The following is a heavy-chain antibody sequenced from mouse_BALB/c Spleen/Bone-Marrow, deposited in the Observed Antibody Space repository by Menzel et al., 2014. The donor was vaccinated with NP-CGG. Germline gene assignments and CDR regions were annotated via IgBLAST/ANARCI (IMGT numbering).Heavy chain of an antibody. CDR2: IHYSGGT. J-gene: IGHJ4*01. V-gene: IGHV3-1*02. D-gene: IGHD1-2*01. CDR1: GYSITSGYS. Sequence: VQLQQSGPALVKPSQSLSLTCTVTGYSITSGYSWHWIRQFPGNTLEWMGYIHYSGGTNYNPSLKSRISITRDTSKNQFFLQLNSVTTEDTATYYCARRNGYYAMDYWGQGTSVTVSS. CDR3: ARRNGYYAMDY.